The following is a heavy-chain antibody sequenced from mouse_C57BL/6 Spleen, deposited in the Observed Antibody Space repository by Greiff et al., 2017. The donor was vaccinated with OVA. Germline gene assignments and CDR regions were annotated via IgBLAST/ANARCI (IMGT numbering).Heavy chain of an antibody. V-gene: IGHV5-4*03. J-gene: IGHJ1*03. CDR3: ARAVLLRGYFDV. CDR2: ISDGGSYT. CDR1: GFTFSSYA. D-gene: IGHD1-1*01. Sequence: EVKVEESGGGLVKPGGSLKLSCAASGFTFSSYAMSWVRQTPEKRLEWVATISDGGSYTYYPDNVKGRFTISRDNAKNNLYLQMSHLKSEDTAMYYCARAVLLRGYFDVWGTGTTVTVSS.